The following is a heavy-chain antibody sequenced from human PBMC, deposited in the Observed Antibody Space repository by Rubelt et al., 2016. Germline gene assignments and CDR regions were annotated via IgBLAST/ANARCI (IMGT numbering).Heavy chain of an antibody. CDR2: IDTNGGTT. V-gene: IGHV3-64*05. Sequence: EVQLLESGGGLVQPGGSLRLSCSASGFTFSSYAMHWVRQAPGKGLDYVSGIDTNGGTTYYADSVKGRFTISRGNSKSTLDVQMSSVGAEDTAVYYCQVAVANTLYWGQGTLVTVSS. J-gene: IGHJ4*02. CDR1: GFTFSSYA. D-gene: IGHD6-19*01. CDR3: QVAVANTLY.